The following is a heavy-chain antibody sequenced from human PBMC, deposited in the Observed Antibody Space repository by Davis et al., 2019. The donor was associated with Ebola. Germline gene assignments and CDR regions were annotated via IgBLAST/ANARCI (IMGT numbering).Heavy chain of an antibody. Sequence: PGGSLRLSCAASGFTFDDYVMHWVRQAPGKGLEWVSSINWNSAVIRYADSVKGRFTISRDNAKNSLYLQMDSLTAEDTAFYYCAKEPLAVAGYHQHWGQGTLVTVSS. J-gene: IGHJ1*01. CDR1: GFTFDDYV. CDR2: INWNSAVI. D-gene: IGHD6-19*01. CDR3: AKEPLAVAGYHQH. V-gene: IGHV3-9*01.